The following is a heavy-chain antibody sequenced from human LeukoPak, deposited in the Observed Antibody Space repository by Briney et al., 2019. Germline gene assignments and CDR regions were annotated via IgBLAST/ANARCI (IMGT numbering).Heavy chain of an antibody. CDR3: ASTDGDYYHYYYYYMDV. J-gene: IGHJ6*03. CDR2: IYSSGST. CDR1: GGSITSGGYY. V-gene: IGHV4-31*03. Sequence: PSETLSLTCTLSGGSITSGGYYWSWIRQLPGKGLEWIGYIYSSGSTFYNPSLQSRASISVDTSRNQFSLKLSSVTAADTAIYYCASTDGDYYHYYYYYMDVWGNGTTVTVSS. D-gene: IGHD4-17*01.